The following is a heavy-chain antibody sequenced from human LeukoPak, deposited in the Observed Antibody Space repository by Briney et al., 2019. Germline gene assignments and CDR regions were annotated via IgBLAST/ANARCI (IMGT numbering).Heavy chain of an antibody. CDR3: ARDVQGPPGSYYYCMDV. CDR2: INPSGCST. J-gene: IGHJ6*03. CDR1: GYTFTSYY. Sequence: ASVTVSCKASGYTFTSYYMHWVRQAPGQGLEWMGIINPSGCSTSYAQNFQGRVTMTRDMSKSTVYMELSSLRSEDTAVYYWARDVQGPPGSYYYCMDVWGKGTTVTVSS. D-gene: IGHD3-10*01. V-gene: IGHV1-46*01.